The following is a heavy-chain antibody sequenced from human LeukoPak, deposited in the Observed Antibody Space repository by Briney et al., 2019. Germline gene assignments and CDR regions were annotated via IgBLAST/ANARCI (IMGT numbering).Heavy chain of an antibody. D-gene: IGHD4-23*01. CDR2: IYYSGST. CDR1: GGSISSSSYY. Sequence: SETLSLTCTVSGGSISSSSYYWGWIRQPPGKGLEWIGSIYYSGSTYYNPSLKSRVTISVDTSKNQFSLKLSSVTAADTAVYYCAKEDTAVYWGQGTLVTVSS. V-gene: IGHV4-39*02. J-gene: IGHJ4*02. CDR3: AKEDTAVY.